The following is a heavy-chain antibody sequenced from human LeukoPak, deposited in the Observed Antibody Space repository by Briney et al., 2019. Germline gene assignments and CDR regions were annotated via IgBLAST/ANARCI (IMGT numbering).Heavy chain of an antibody. CDR3: AKDLSSGGGYD. CDR2: ISYDGGNK. Sequence: GGSLRLSCAASEFTFSNYAMHWVRQAPGKGLEWVAVISYDGGNKYYADSVKGRFTISRDNSKNTLFLQMNSLRPEDTAVYYCAKDLSSGGGYDWGQGTLVTVSS. D-gene: IGHD3-16*01. CDR1: EFTFSNYA. J-gene: IGHJ4*02. V-gene: IGHV3-30-3*01.